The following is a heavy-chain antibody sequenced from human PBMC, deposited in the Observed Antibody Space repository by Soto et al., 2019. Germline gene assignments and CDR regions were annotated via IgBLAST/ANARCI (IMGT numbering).Heavy chain of an antibody. CDR1: GGTFSSYS. CDR3: ARDGGRHSGGIDY. V-gene: IGHV1-69*01. J-gene: IGHJ4*02. D-gene: IGHD1-26*01. Sequence: QVQLVQSGAEVKKPGSSVKVSCKASGGTFSSYSINWVRQAPGQGLEWMGENIPIFGTANFAQKVQGRVTITADESTSTAYMELSSLRSEDTAVYYCARDGGRHSGGIDYWGQGTLVTVSS. CDR2: NIPIFGTA.